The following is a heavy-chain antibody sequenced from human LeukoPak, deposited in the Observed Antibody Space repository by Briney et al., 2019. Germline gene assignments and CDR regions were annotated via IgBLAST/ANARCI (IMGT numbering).Heavy chain of an antibody. CDR1: GFTFSSYG. V-gene: IGHV3-23*01. CDR2: ISGSGGST. CDR3: RGEYYDSSGYYDY. Sequence: GGSLRLSCAASGFTFSSYGMSWVRQAPGKGLEWVSAISGSGGSTYYADSVKGRFTISRDNSKNTLYLQVNSLRAEDTAVYYCRGEYYDSSGYYDYWGQGTLVTVSS. J-gene: IGHJ4*02. D-gene: IGHD3-22*01.